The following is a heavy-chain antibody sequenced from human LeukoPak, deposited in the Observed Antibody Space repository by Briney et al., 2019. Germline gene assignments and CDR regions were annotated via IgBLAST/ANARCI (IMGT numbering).Heavy chain of an antibody. CDR1: GFTFSSYS. V-gene: IGHV3-48*02. CDR3: ARDLGYYYDSSGPSGAFDI. D-gene: IGHD3-22*01. J-gene: IGHJ3*02. Sequence: PGGSLRLSCAASGFTFSSYSMNWVRQAPGKGLEWVSYISSSSSTIYYADSVKGRFTISRDNAKNSLYLQMNSLRDEDTAVYYCARDLGYYYDSSGPSGAFDIWGQGTMGTVSS. CDR2: ISSSSSTI.